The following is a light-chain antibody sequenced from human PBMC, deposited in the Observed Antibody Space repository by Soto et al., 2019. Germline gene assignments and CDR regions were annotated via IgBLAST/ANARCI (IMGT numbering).Light chain of an antibody. CDR2: SAS. CDR1: QNIDSW. CDR3: QQYSDYSRS. Sequence: DLQMTQSPSTLSASIGDRITISCRASQNIDSWLAWYQQRPGKAPKLLIYSASNLESGVPSRFSGSGSGTDFTLTITSLQPDDFATYYCQQYSDYSRSFGQGTQVEVK. J-gene: IGKJ1*01. V-gene: IGKV1-5*03.